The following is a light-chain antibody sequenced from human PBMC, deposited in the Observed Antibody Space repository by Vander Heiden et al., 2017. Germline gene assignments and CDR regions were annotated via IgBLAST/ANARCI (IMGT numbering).Light chain of an antibody. CDR3: QQYNNWHPWT. Sequence: EIVLMQSPASLPVSPGERATLSCRASQSVNNNLAWYQQKPGQAPRLLIYDASTRVTGIPGRFSGSGSGTEFTLSISSLQSEDFAVYYCQQYNNWHPWTFGQGTKVEVK. V-gene: IGKV3-15*01. J-gene: IGKJ1*01. CDR2: DAS. CDR1: QSVNNN.